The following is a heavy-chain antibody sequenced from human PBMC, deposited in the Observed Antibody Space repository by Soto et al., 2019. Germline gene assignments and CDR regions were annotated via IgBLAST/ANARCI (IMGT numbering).Heavy chain of an antibody. V-gene: IGHV1-69*06. J-gene: IGHJ5*02. CDR2: IIPSFGTA. CDR1: GGTFSSYA. CDR3: ARETDSILKWGTWFDP. D-gene: IGHD3-16*01. Sequence: QVQLVQSGAEVKKPGSSVKVSCKASGGTFSSYAISWVRQAPGQGLEWMGGIIPSFGTANYAQTFQARVPITADKSTSTADMERSSLRSEDTAVYYCARETDSILKWGTWFDPWGQGTLVTVSS.